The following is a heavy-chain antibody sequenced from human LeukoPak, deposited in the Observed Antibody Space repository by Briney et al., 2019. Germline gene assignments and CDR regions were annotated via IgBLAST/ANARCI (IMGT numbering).Heavy chain of an antibody. Sequence: GASVKVSCKVSGYTLTELSMHWVRQAPGRGLEWMGGFDPEDGETIYAQKFQGRVTMTEDTSTDTAYTELSSLRSEDTAVYYCAIRATDAFDIWGQGTMVTVSS. CDR1: GYTLTELS. CDR2: FDPEDGET. J-gene: IGHJ3*02. CDR3: AIRATDAFDI. V-gene: IGHV1-24*01.